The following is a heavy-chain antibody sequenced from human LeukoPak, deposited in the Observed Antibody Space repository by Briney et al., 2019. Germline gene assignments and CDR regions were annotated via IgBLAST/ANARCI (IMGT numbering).Heavy chain of an antibody. CDR3: TTDLYCGGDCYPSGDY. V-gene: IGHV3-15*01. CDR2: IKSKTYGGTT. J-gene: IGHJ4*02. D-gene: IGHD2-21*02. CDR1: GFTFSNAW. Sequence: GGSLRLSCAASGFTFSNAWMSWVRQAPGKGLEWVGRIKSKTYGGTTDYAAPVKGRFTISRDDSKNTLYLQMNSLKTEDTAVYYCTTDLYCGGDCYPSGDYWGQGTLVTVSS.